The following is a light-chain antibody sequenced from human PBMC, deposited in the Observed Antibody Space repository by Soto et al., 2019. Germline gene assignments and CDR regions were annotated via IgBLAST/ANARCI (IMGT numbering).Light chain of an antibody. CDR3: AAWDDSLNVVV. CDR1: SSNIGSNT. V-gene: IGLV1-44*01. Sequence: QAVVTQPPSASGTPGQRVTISCSGSSSNIGSNTVNWYQQLPGTAPKLLSYSNNQRPSGVPDRFSGSKSGTSASLAISGLQSEDEADYYCAAWDDSLNVVVFGGGTKLTVL. CDR2: SNN. J-gene: IGLJ2*01.